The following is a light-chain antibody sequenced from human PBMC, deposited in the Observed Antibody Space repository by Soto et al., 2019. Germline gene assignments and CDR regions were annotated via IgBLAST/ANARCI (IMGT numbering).Light chain of an antibody. CDR1: QSVSNNY. CDR2: GSS. CDR3: QQYGSSPPYT. J-gene: IGKJ2*01. Sequence: EVVLTQSPGTLSLSPGERATLSCSASQSVSNNYSAWYQQKPGQAPRQLIFGSSDRATGIPDRFSGSCSGTDFTITISRLEPEYFAVYYCQQYGSSPPYTFGHGTKLEIK. V-gene: IGKV3-20*01.